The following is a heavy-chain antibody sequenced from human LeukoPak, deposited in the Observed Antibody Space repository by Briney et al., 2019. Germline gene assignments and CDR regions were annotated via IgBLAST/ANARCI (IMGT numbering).Heavy chain of an antibody. Sequence: PSETLSLTCAVYGGSFSGYYWSWIRQPPGKGLEWIGEINHSGSTNYNPSLKSRVTISVDTSKNQFSLKLSSVTAADTAVYYCARALDRSRTQLDYWGQGTLVTVSS. J-gene: IGHJ4*02. CDR2: INHSGST. V-gene: IGHV4-34*01. D-gene: IGHD3-22*01. CDR3: ARALDRSRTQLDY. CDR1: GGSFSGYY.